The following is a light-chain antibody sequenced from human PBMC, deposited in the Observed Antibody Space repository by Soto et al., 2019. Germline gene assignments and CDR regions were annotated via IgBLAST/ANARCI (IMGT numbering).Light chain of an antibody. CDR2: DAS. CDR1: QSIGTW. CDR3: QEYNSYPVS. J-gene: IGKJ5*01. V-gene: IGKV1-5*01. Sequence: DIQVTQSPATLSAFVGDRVTISCRARQSIGTWVAWYQQKPGKAPKLLIYDASTLESGVPSRFSGSGSGTEFTLTISSLQPEDVATYYCQEYNSYPVSFGQGTRLDI.